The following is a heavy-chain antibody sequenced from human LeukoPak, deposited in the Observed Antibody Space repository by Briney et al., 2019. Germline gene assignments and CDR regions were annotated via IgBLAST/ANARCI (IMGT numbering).Heavy chain of an antibody. V-gene: IGHV3-66*01. D-gene: IGHD6-13*01. CDR2: IYSSGNT. CDR1: GFSVSSNH. Sequence: GGSLRLSSAASGFSVSSNHMSWVRQAPGKGLEWVSVIYSSGNTHYTDSVKGRFTISKDNSKNTLYLQMNSLRAEDTAVYYVAIGIAAAGIVGGFDCWGQGDLVTVSS. J-gene: IGHJ4*02. CDR3: AIGIAAAGIVGGFDC.